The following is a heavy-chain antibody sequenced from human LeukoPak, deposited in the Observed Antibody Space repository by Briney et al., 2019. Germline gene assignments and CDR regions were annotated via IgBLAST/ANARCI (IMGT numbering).Heavy chain of an antibody. CDR1: GGSFSGYY. J-gene: IGHJ4*02. Sequence: SETLSLTCAVYGGSFSGYYWSWIRQPPGKGLEWIGYIYYSGSTNYNPSLKSRVTISVDTSKNQFSLKLSSVTAADTAVYYCARDGLGELSQFDYWGQGTLVTVSS. CDR3: ARDGLGELSQFDY. CDR2: IYYSGST. V-gene: IGHV4-59*01. D-gene: IGHD3-16*02.